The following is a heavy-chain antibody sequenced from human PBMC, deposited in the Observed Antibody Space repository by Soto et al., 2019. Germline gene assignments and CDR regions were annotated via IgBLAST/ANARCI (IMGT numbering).Heavy chain of an antibody. CDR2: IYWDDDK. D-gene: IGHD2-2*01. Sequence: VSGPTLVNPTQTLTLTCTFSGFSLSTSGVGVGWIRQPPGKALEWLALIYWDDDKRYSPSLKSRLTITKDTSKNQVVLTMTNMDPVDTATYYCAHSKGVVVPAAGYYYYYYLDVWGKGTTVTVSS. CDR3: AHSKGVVVPAAGYYYYYYLDV. V-gene: IGHV2-5*02. CDR1: GFSLSTSGVG. J-gene: IGHJ6*03.